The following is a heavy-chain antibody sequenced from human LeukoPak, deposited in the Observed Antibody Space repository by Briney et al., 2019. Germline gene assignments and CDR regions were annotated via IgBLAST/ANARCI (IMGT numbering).Heavy chain of an antibody. CDR2: MNPNSGNT. Sequence: ASVKVSCKASGYTFTSYDINWVRQATGQGLEWMGWMNPNSGNTGYAQKFQGRVTMTRNTSISTAYMEQSSLRSEDTAVYYCARVLAGSGWYDVFDIWAQGTMVTVSS. D-gene: IGHD6-19*01. J-gene: IGHJ3*02. V-gene: IGHV1-8*01. CDR3: ARVLAGSGWYDVFDI. CDR1: GYTFTSYD.